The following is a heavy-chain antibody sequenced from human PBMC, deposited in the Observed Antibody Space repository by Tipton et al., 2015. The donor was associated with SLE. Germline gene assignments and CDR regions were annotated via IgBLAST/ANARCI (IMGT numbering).Heavy chain of an antibody. D-gene: IGHD6-13*01. V-gene: IGHV3-11*06. CDR3: ARVLQQLFPHDAFDI. CDR2: ISSSSSYT. J-gene: IGHJ3*02. CDR1: GFTFSDYY. Sequence: GSLRLSCAASGFTFSDYYMSWIRQAPGKGLEWVSYISSSSSYTNYADSVKGRFTISRNNAKNSLYLQMNSLRAEDTAVYYCARVLQQLFPHDAFDIWGQGTMVTVSP.